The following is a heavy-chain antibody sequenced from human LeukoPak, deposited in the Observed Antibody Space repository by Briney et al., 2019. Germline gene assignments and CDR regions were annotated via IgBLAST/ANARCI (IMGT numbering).Heavy chain of an antibody. Sequence: GGSLRLSCAASGFTFSSYNMNWVRQAPGKGLEWVSSISTSSSYIYYADSVKGRFTISRDNAKNSLFLQMNSLRAEDTAVYYCARGSIWKTTVTTGYWGQGTLVTVSS. CDR1: GFTFSSYN. CDR3: ARGSIWKTTVTTGY. CDR2: ISTSSSYI. V-gene: IGHV3-21*01. J-gene: IGHJ4*02. D-gene: IGHD4-17*01.